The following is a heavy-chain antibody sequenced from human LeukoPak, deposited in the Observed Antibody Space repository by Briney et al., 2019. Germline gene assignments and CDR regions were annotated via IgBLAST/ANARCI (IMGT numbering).Heavy chain of an antibody. Sequence: GESLKISCQASGYSFTSYWLAWVRLTPGKGLEWMAIIYPGDSDTRYSPSFQGQVTISADESISTVYLQWSSLKASDTAVYYCARLIMNGAGGPYYFDYWGQGTLVTVSS. CDR1: GYSFTSYW. D-gene: IGHD3-16*01. CDR3: ARLIMNGAGGPYYFDY. J-gene: IGHJ4*02. CDR2: IYPGDSDT. V-gene: IGHV5-51*01.